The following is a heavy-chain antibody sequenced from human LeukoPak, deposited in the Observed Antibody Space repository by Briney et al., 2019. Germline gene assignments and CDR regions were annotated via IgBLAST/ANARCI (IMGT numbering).Heavy chain of an antibody. CDR1: GFTFGDYA. CDR2: IRSKGYGGAT. V-gene: IGHV3-49*05. Sequence: NPGGSLRLSCTASGFTFGDYAMSWIRQAPGKGLEWVGFIRSKGYGGATEYAASVKGRFTISRDDYKSIAYLQMNSLKTEDTAMYYCTRDRYRIVGAPFQHWGQGTLVTVSS. D-gene: IGHD1-26*01. J-gene: IGHJ1*01. CDR3: TRDRYRIVGAPFQH.